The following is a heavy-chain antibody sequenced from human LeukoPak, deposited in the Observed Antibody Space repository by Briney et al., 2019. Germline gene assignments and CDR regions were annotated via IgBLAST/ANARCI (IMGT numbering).Heavy chain of an antibody. V-gene: IGHV4-59*01. D-gene: IGHD5/OR15-5a*01. CDR3: ARDGKSTAFDH. Sequence: SETLSLTCTVSGDSIDTYYWSWIRQTPGKGLEWIGYVSHSAGTNYNPSPKSRVSLSLDMSRNQFSLNLNSLTAADTAVYYCARDGKSTAFDHWGQGTLVTVSS. CDR1: GDSIDTYY. CDR2: VSHSAGT. J-gene: IGHJ4*02.